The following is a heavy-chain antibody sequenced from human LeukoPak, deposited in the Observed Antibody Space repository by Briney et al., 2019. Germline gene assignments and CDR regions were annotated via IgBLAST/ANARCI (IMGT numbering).Heavy chain of an antibody. CDR1: GFTFSSYS. Sequence: GGSLRLSCAAPGFTFSSYSMNWVRQAPGKGLEWVSSISSSSSYIYYADSVKGRFTISRDNAKNSLYLQMNSLRAEDTAVYYCARDSPHYSSSWYSAWFDPWGQGTLVTVSS. CDR3: ARDSPHYSSSWYSAWFDP. J-gene: IGHJ5*02. D-gene: IGHD6-13*01. CDR2: ISSSSSYI. V-gene: IGHV3-21*01.